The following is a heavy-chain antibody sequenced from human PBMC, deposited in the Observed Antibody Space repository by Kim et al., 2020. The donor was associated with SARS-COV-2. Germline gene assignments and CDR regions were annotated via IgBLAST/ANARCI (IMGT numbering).Heavy chain of an antibody. CDR2: ISYDGSNK. J-gene: IGHJ4*02. D-gene: IGHD4-17*01. V-gene: IGHV3-30*18. CDR1: GFTFSNYG. Sequence: GVSLRLSCAASGFTFSNYGIHWVRQAPGKGLEWVAVISYDGSNKYYADSVKGRFTISRDNSKNTLYLQMNSLRAEDTAVYYCAKVVYGDYWFDYWGQGTL. CDR3: AKVVYGDYWFDY.